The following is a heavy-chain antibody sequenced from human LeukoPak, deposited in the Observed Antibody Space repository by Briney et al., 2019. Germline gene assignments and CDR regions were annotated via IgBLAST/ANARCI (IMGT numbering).Heavy chain of an antibody. D-gene: IGHD3-22*01. CDR3: AMRYYYDSSGYPDAFDI. CDR2: MNPNSGNT. J-gene: IGHJ3*02. Sequence: ASVKVSCKASGYTFTSYDINWVRQATGQGLEWMGWMNPNSGNTGYAQKFQGRVTITRNTSISTAYMELSSLRSEDTAVYYCAMRYYYDSSGYPDAFDIWGQGTMVTVSS. CDR1: GYTFTSYD. V-gene: IGHV1-8*03.